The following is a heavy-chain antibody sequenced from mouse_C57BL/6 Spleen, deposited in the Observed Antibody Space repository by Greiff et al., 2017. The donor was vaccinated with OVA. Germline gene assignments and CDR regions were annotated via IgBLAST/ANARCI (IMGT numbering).Heavy chain of an antibody. D-gene: IGHD1-1*01. CDR3: ARRGGSSYRYAMDY. V-gene: IGHV1-50*01. CDR2: IDPSDSFS. CDR1: GYTFTSYW. Sequence: QVQLQQPGAELVKPGASVKLSCKASGYTFTSYWMQWVKQRPGQGLEWIGEIDPSDSFSNYNQKFKGKATLTVDTSSSTAYMQLSSLTSEDSAVYYCARRGGSSYRYAMDYWGQGTSVTVSS. J-gene: IGHJ4*01.